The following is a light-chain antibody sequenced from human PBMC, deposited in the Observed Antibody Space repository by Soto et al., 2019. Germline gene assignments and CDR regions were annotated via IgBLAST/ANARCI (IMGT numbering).Light chain of an antibody. V-gene: IGKV3-15*01. CDR3: QQYNNWPSIT. CDR1: QSVGSN. J-gene: IGKJ5*01. CDR2: GTS. Sequence: EIVMTQSPATLSVSPGERATLSCRASQSVGSNLAWYQQKPGQAPRRHIYGTSTRATGIPARFSGSGSGTAFTLTISSLQSEDFAVYYCQQYNNWPSITFGQGTRLEIK.